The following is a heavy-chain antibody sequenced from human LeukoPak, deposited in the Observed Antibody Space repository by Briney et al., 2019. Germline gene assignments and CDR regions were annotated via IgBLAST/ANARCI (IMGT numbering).Heavy chain of an antibody. Sequence: GGALRLSCAASGFTFSSYWMHWVRQAPGKGLVWVSRINSDGRSTSYADSVKGRFTISRDNANNTLYLQMNSLRAEDTAVYYCARTRPNSEVDYWGQGTLVTLST. D-gene: IGHD1/OR15-1a*01. CDR3: ARTRPNSEVDY. CDR1: GFTFSSYW. J-gene: IGHJ4*02. V-gene: IGHV3-74*01. CDR2: INSDGRST.